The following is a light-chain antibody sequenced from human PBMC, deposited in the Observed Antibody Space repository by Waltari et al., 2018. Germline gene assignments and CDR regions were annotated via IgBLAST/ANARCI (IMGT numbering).Light chain of an antibody. J-gene: IGKJ4*01. CDR1: QSISNW. V-gene: IGKV1-5*03. CDR3: QQYNSYSLLT. CDR2: NAS. Sequence: DIQLTQSPSTLSASVGDRVTITCRASQSISNWLAWYQQKPGKAPKLLIYNASTLDSGVPSRFSGSGSGTEFTLTISSLQPDDFATYYCQQYNSYSLLTFGGGTKVEIK.